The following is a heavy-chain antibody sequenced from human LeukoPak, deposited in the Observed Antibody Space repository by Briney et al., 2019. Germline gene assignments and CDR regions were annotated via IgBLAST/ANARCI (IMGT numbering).Heavy chain of an antibody. J-gene: IGHJ6*02. CDR2: IYHSGST. CDR3: ARGLTYYYYYGMDV. CDR1: GGSISSGGYS. V-gene: IGHV4-30-2*01. Sequence: PSETLSLTCAVSGGSISSGGYSWSWIRQPPGKGLEWIGYIYHSGSTYYNPSLKSRVTISVDRSKNQFSLKLSSVTAADTAVYYCARGLTYYYYYGMDVWGRGTTVTVSS. D-gene: IGHD2-21*02.